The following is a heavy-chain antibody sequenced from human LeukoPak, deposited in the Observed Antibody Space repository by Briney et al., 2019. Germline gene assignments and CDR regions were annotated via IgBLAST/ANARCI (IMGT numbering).Heavy chain of an antibody. CDR3: ARSSDDSSGYY. V-gene: IGHV3-66*01. J-gene: IGHJ4*02. D-gene: IGHD3-22*01. CDR2: IYSGGST. Sequence: PGGSLRLSCAASGFTVSSNYMSWVRQAPGKGLEWVSVIYSGGSTYYADSVKGRFTISRDNSKNTLYLQMNSLRAEDTAVYYCARSSDDSSGYYWGQGTLVTVSS. CDR1: GFTVSSNY.